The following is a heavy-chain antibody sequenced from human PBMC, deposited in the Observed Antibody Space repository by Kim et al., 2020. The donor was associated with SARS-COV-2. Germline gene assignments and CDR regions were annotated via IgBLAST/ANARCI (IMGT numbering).Heavy chain of an antibody. Sequence: GRFTISRHKSKNTLYLQMNSLRAEDTAVYYCARDRGLGSGWYSGQDAFDIWGQGTMVTVSS. J-gene: IGHJ3*02. D-gene: IGHD6-19*01. CDR3: ARDRGLGSGWYSGQDAFDI. V-gene: IGHV3-53*04.